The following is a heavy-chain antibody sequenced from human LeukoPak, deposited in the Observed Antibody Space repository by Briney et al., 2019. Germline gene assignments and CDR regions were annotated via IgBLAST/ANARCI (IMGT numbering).Heavy chain of an antibody. CDR1: GGSISIYY. D-gene: IGHD1-26*01. V-gene: IGHV4-59*01. CDR2: LYNSGST. J-gene: IGHJ3*02. CDR3: ARGVTSPLDAFDI. Sequence: SETLSLTCTVSGGSISIYYWNWMRQPPGKGLEWIGYLYNSGSTNYNPSLKSRLTISVDMSKNQLSLKLSSVTAADTAVYYCARGVTSPLDAFDIWGQGTMVTVSS.